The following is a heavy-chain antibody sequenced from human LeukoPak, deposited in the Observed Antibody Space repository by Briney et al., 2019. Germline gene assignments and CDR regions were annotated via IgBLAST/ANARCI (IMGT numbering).Heavy chain of an antibody. Sequence: SETLSLTCTVSGYSISSGYYCGWIRQPPGKGLEWIGSIYYSGSTYYNPSLKSRVTISLDTSKNQFSLKLSSVTAADTAVYYCARAYGGNSQYFQHWGQGTLVTVSS. CDR3: ARAYGGNSQYFQH. CDR1: GYSISSGYY. D-gene: IGHD4-23*01. J-gene: IGHJ1*01. V-gene: IGHV4-38-2*02. CDR2: IYYSGST.